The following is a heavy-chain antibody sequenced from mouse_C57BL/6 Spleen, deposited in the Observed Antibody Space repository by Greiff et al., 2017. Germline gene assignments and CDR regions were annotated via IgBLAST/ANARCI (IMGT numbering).Heavy chain of an antibody. V-gene: IGHV1-63*01. CDR3: ARLLTVMDY. Sequence: VKLVESGAELVRPGTSVKMSCKASGYTFTNYWIGWAKQRPGHGLEWIGDIYPGGGYTNYNEKFKGKATLTADKSSSTAYMQFSSLTSEDSAIYYCARLLTVMDYWGQGTSVTVSS. CDR2: IYPGGGYT. J-gene: IGHJ4*01. CDR1: GYTFTNYW. D-gene: IGHD4-1*01.